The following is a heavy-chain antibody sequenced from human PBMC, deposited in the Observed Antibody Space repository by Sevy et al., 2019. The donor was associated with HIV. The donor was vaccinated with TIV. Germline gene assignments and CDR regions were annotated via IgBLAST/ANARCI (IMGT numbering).Heavy chain of an antibody. CDR1: AFTFSTYA. Sequence: GGSLRLSCAASAFTFSTYAMHWVRQAPGKGLEWVAVISYDGSHKYYADSVKGRFTISRDDSKSSLYLQMNTLRDEDTAVYYCARDAGYSVNWYPRFDPWGQGTLVTVSS. CDR2: ISYDGSHK. CDR3: ARDAGYSVNWYPRFDP. D-gene: IGHD6-13*01. J-gene: IGHJ5*02. V-gene: IGHV3-30*03.